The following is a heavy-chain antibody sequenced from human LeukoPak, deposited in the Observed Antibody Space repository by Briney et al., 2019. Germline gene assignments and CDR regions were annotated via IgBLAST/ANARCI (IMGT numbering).Heavy chain of an antibody. D-gene: IGHD1-26*01. V-gene: IGHV3-64*04. CDR3: TGELFDY. Sequence: GGSLRLSCSASGFTFSGYAMHWVRQAPGKGLEYVSAISSNGGSTYYADSVKGRFTISRDDSKNTAYLQMNSLKTEDTAVYYCTGELFDYWGQGTLVTVSS. CDR1: GFTFSGYA. CDR2: ISSNGGST. J-gene: IGHJ4*02.